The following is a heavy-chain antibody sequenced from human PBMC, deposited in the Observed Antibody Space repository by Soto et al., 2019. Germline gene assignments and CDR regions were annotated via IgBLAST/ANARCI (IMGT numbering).Heavy chain of an antibody. D-gene: IGHD2-8*01. Sequence: SETLSLTCTVSGGSVSNSNYYWGWIRQSPGKGLEWIGSVYDRGRSYSKSSVKSRVTISVDTSKNQFSLNLNSVTASDTAVYYCVSQRTSVLTQAYFDYWGPGALVTVSS. CDR2: VYDRGRS. J-gene: IGHJ4*02. V-gene: IGHV4-39*01. CDR3: VSQRTSVLTQAYFDY. CDR1: GGSVSNSNYY.